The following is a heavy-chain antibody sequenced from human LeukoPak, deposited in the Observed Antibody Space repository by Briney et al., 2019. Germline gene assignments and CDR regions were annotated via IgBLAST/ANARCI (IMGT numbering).Heavy chain of an antibody. Sequence: PGGSLRLSCAASGFTFSDYAMHWVRQAPGKELEYVSAISSNGGSIHYANSVKGRFTISRDNSKNTLYLQMDSLRAEDMAVYYCARVGYYYDSSIFDDWGQGTLVTVSS. V-gene: IGHV3-64*01. CDR3: ARVGYYYDSSIFDD. D-gene: IGHD3-22*01. J-gene: IGHJ4*02. CDR2: ISSNGGSI. CDR1: GFTFSDYA.